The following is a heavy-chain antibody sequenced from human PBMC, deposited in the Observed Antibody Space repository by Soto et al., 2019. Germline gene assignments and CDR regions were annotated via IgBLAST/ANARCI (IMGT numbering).Heavy chain of an antibody. D-gene: IGHD6-19*01. CDR1: GGSVSSGSYY. CDR2: IYYSGST. V-gene: IGHV4-61*01. CDR3: ARGEPGIAVAGP. J-gene: IGHJ5*02. Sequence: QVQLQESGPGLVKPSETLSLTCTVSGGSVSSGSYYWGWIRQPPGKGLEWIGYIYYSGSTNYNPSLKSRVTISVDTSKNQFSLKLSSVTAADTAVYYCARGEPGIAVAGPWGQGTLVTVSS.